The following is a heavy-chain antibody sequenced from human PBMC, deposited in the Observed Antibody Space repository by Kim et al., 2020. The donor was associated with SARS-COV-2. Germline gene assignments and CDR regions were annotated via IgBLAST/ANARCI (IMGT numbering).Heavy chain of an antibody. J-gene: IGHJ5*02. CDR2: INHSGST. Sequence: SETLSLTCAVSGGPISFYYWTWIRQPPGKGLEWIGEINHSGSTNYNPSLKSRLSISVDTSKRQASLNLTSVTAADTAIYYCVRRHIAGRFSCFDPWDQGTLVTVSS. CDR1: GGPISFYY. CDR3: VRRHIAGRFSCFDP. V-gene: IGHV4-34*01. D-gene: IGHD6-6*01.